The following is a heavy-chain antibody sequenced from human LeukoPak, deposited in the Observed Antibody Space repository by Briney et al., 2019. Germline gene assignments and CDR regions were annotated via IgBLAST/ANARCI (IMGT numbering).Heavy chain of an antibody. CDR3: ARDKLGYCRSSSCSGSHFDY. J-gene: IGHJ4*02. Sequence: GGSLRLSCAASGFTFGNYWMSWVRQAPGKGLEWVANIKEDGSEKYYVDSVKGRFTISRDNARNSLYPQLNSLRAEDTAVYYCARDKLGYCRSSSCSGSHFDYWGQGTLVTVSS. CDR2: IKEDGSEK. D-gene: IGHD2-15*01. V-gene: IGHV3-7*03. CDR1: GFTFGNYW.